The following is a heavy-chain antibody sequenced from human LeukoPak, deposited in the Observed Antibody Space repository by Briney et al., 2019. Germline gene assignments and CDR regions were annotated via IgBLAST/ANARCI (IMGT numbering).Heavy chain of an antibody. Sequence: ASAKVSCKASGYTFTSYGISWVRQAPGQGLEWMGWISAYNGNTNYAQKLQGRVTMTTDTSTSTAYMELRSLRSDDTAVYYCARSKAYYYDSSGDYWGQGTLVTVSS. V-gene: IGHV1-18*01. J-gene: IGHJ4*02. CDR3: ARSKAYYYDSSGDY. CDR2: ISAYNGNT. D-gene: IGHD3-22*01. CDR1: GYTFTSYG.